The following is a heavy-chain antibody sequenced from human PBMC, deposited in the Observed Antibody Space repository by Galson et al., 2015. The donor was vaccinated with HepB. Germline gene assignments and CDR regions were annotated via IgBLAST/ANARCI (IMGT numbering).Heavy chain of an antibody. CDR2: ISSSSSTI. CDR1: GFTFSSYS. CDR3: ARDRGWNLWDV. V-gene: IGHV3-48*04. Sequence: SLRLSCAASGFTFSSYSMNWVRQAPGKGLEWVSYISSSSSTIYYADSVKGRFTISRDNAKNSLYLQMNSLRAEDTAVYYCARDRGWNLWDVWGQGTTVTVSS. J-gene: IGHJ6*02. D-gene: IGHD1-7*01.